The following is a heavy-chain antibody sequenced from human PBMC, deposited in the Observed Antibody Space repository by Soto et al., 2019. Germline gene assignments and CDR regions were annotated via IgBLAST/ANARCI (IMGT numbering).Heavy chain of an antibody. J-gene: IGHJ6*02. CDR2: IIPIFGTA. CDR3: ASYYYDSSGYYYVHFYYYCYYGMDV. V-gene: IGHV1-69*01. D-gene: IGHD3-22*01. CDR1: GGTFSSYA. Sequence: QVQLVQSGAEVKKPGSSVKVSCKASGGTFSSYAISWVRQAPGQGLEWMGGIIPIFGTANYAQKFQGRVTITADESTSKAYMELSSLRSDETAVYYCASYYYDSSGYYYVHFYYYCYYGMDVWGQGTTVTVSS.